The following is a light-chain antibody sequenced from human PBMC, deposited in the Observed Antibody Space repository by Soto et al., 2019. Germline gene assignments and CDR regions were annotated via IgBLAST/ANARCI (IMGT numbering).Light chain of an antibody. V-gene: IGLV1-40*01. Sequence: QSVLTQPTSVSGAPCQRVTISCTGSSSNIGAGYDVHWYQQLPGTAPKLFIYGNSNRPSGVPDRFSGSKSGTSASLAITGLQAEDEADYYCQSYDSSLSGGVFGTGTKVTVL. J-gene: IGLJ1*01. CDR1: SSNIGAGYD. CDR2: GNS. CDR3: QSYDSSLSGGV.